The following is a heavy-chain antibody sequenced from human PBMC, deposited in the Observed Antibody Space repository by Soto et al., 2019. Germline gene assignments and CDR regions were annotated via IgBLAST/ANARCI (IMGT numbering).Heavy chain of an antibody. V-gene: IGHV3-48*01. CDR3: ARDPFGELFYHYYYMDV. Sequence: GGSLRLSCAASGFTFSSYSMNWVRQAPGKGLEWVSYISSSSSTIYYADSVKGRFTISRDNAKNSLYLQMNSLRAEDTAVYYCARDPFGELFYHYYYMDVWGKGTTVTVSS. J-gene: IGHJ6*03. D-gene: IGHD3-10*01. CDR2: ISSSSSTI. CDR1: GFTFSSYS.